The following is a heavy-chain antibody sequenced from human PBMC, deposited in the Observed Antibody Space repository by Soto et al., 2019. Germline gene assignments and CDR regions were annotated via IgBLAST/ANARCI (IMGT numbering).Heavy chain of an antibody. Sequence: QVQLVESGGGVVQPGGSLRLSCEVSGFSFRSFGMHWVRQAPGKGLEWVTVISHEGSYKHYADSVKGRFTISRDDSKNKLYLEMSSLRAEDTAVYYCAKEGGYGDRIADDYYYYGMDVWGQGTTVTVSS. CDR3: AKEGGYGDRIADDYYYYGMDV. CDR1: GFSFRSFG. V-gene: IGHV3-30*18. J-gene: IGHJ6*02. CDR2: ISHEGSYK. D-gene: IGHD2-21*02.